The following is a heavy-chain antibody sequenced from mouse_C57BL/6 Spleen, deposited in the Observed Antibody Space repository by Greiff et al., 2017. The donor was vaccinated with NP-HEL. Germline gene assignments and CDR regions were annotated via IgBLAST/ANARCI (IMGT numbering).Heavy chain of an antibody. CDR2: ISSGGDYI. V-gene: IGHV5-9-1*02. CDR1: GFTFSSYA. D-gene: IGHD2-4*01. Sequence: EVMLVESGEGLVKPGGSLKLSCAASGFTFSSYAMSWVRQTPEKRLEWVAYISSGGDYIYYADTVKGRFTISRDNARNTLYRQMSSLKSEDTAMYYCTREGLRDYYAMDYWGQRTSVTVSS. J-gene: IGHJ4*01. CDR3: TREGLRDYYAMDY.